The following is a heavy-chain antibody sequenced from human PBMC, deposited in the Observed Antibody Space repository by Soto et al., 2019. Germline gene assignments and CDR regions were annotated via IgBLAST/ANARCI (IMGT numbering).Heavy chain of an antibody. CDR3: ASSYDFWSAYQDRWFDP. CDR2: INHSGSI. J-gene: IGHJ5*02. D-gene: IGHD3-3*01. V-gene: IGHV4-34*01. Sequence: SETLSLTCAVYGGSFTGYYWSLIRQPPGKGLECIWEINHSGSIKYNPSLKSRVTISVDTSKKQFSLKLRSVTAADTAVYYCASSYDFWSAYQDRWFDPWGQGILVTVSS. CDR1: GGSFTGYY.